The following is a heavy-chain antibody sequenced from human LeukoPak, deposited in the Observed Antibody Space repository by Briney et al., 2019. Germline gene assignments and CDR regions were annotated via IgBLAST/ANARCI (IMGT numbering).Heavy chain of an antibody. J-gene: IGHJ4*02. Sequence: GASVKVSCKASGYTFTSYYMHWVRQAPGQGLEWMGWMNPNSGNTGYAQKFQGRVTMTRNTSISTAYMELSSLRSEDTAVYYCARDSGIVGAMSTDYWGQGTLVTVSS. D-gene: IGHD1-26*01. CDR2: MNPNSGNT. CDR3: ARDSGIVGAMSTDY. V-gene: IGHV1-8*02. CDR1: GYTFTSYY.